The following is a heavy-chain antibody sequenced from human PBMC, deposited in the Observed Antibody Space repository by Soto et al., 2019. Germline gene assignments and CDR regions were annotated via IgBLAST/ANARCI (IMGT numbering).Heavy chain of an antibody. Sequence: EVQLVESGGGLVQPGESLRLSCAASGLAFGNYWMHWVRQAPGKGLVWVSRIDNDGSTTAYADSVEGRFIISRDNAKNKVYRQMHDLEVEHTAVYYCAKGEATLTDYWGQGTLVIVSS. CDR1: GLAFGNYW. CDR3: AKGEATLTDY. J-gene: IGHJ4*02. V-gene: IGHV3-74*01. CDR2: IDNDGSTT.